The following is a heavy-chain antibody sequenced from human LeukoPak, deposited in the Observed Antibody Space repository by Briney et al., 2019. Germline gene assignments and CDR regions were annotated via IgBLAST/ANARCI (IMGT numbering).Heavy chain of an antibody. Sequence: SETLSLTCTVSGGSVSSTRYYWGWIRQPPGRGLEWIGSIFYRGSTYYNPSLKSRVTISVDTSKNQFSLMLNSVTAADAAMYYCARQPGTPSHFDYWGQGTLVTVSS. CDR2: IFYRGST. J-gene: IGHJ4*02. V-gene: IGHV4-39*01. CDR1: GGSVSSTRYY. CDR3: ARQPGTPSHFDY. D-gene: IGHD1-1*01.